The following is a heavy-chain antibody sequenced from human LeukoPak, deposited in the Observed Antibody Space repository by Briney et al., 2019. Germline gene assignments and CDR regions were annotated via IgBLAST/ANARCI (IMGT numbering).Heavy chain of an antibody. J-gene: IGHJ6*03. CDR2: IRYDGSNK. CDR3: AKDPSTVMGVPAAIRHYYYYMDV. V-gene: IGHV3-30*02. CDR1: GFTFSSYG. D-gene: IGHD2-2*02. Sequence: GGSLRLSCAASGFTFSSYGMHWVRQAPGKGLEWVAFIRYDGSNKYYADSVKGRFTISRDNSKNTLYLQMNSLRAEDTAVYYCAKDPSTVMGVPAAIRHYYYYMDVWGKGTTVTVSS.